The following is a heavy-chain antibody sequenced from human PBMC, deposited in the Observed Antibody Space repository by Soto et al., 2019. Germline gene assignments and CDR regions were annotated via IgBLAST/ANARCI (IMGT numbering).Heavy chain of an antibody. CDR2: ISAYNGNT. D-gene: IGHD4-17*01. CDR3: AREIPSDYGDYDGDAFDI. V-gene: IGHV1-18*01. J-gene: IGHJ3*02. Sequence: ASVKVSCKASGYTFTSYGISWVRQAPGQGLEWMGWISAYNGNTNYAQKLQGRVTMTTDTSTSTAYMELRSLRSDDTAVYYCAREIPSDYGDYDGDAFDIWGQGTMVTVSS. CDR1: GYTFTSYG.